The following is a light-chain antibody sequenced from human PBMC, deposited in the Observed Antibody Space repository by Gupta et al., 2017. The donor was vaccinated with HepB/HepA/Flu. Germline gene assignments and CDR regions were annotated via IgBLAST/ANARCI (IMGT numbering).Light chain of an antibody. CDR3: LRYDGGSQVWV. V-gene: IGLV7-43*01. Sequence: QLVVPPAPSLSLSPGGTVTLTCASSTGEVTSGHYQNWFQQKPGQAPRALIYSTSNEHSGTPARFSDCLIGDKAALTLSDVHPDDEAEYSCLRYDGGSQVWVFGGGTKLTV. CDR2: STS. CDR1: TGEVTSGHY. J-gene: IGLJ3*02.